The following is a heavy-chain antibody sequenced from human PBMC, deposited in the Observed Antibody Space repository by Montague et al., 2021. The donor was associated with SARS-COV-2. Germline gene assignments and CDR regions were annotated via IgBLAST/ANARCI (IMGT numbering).Heavy chain of an antibody. CDR1: GVSITSNNW. V-gene: IGHV4-4*02. CDR3: AIVAGGCSSHSCYLYF. CDR2: VHPSGST. Sequence: SETLSLTCDVSGVSITSNNWWNWVRQSPEKGLEWIGEVHPSGSTNYNPSLMSRVTISVDESQNQFSLKVNSVTAAGTAVNFCAIVAGGCSSHSCYLYFSGQGTLVTVSS. D-gene: IGHD2-15*01. J-gene: IGHJ4*02.